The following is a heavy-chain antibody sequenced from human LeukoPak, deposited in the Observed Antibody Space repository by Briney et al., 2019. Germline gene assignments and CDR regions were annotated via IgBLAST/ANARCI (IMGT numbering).Heavy chain of an antibody. D-gene: IGHD3-22*01. CDR2: INPNSGGT. Sequence: ASVKVSCKATRYTLTGYYMHWVRQAPGQGLEWMGRINPNSGGTNYAQKFQGRVTMTRDTSISTAYMELSRLRSDDTAVYYCARGSGYYDSSGHFDYWGQGTLVTVSS. V-gene: IGHV1-2*06. J-gene: IGHJ4*02. CDR1: RYTLTGYY. CDR3: ARGSGYYDSSGHFDY.